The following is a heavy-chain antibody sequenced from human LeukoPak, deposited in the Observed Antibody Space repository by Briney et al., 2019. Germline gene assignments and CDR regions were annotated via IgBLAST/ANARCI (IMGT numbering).Heavy chain of an antibody. J-gene: IGHJ4*02. Sequence: SETLSLTCTVSGGSISSSSYYWGWIRQPPGKGLEWIGSIYYSGSTYYNPSLKSRVTISVDTSKNQFSLKLSSVTAADTAVYYCAVSPTLRYFDWSLSTGGGWGQGTLVTVSS. CDR3: AVSPTLRYFDWSLSTGGG. CDR1: GGSISSSSYY. V-gene: IGHV4-39*01. D-gene: IGHD3-9*01. CDR2: IYYSGST.